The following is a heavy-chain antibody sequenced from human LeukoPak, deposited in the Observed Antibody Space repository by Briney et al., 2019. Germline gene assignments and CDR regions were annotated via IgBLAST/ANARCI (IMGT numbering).Heavy chain of an antibody. D-gene: IGHD3-16*01. Sequence: PGGSLRLSCAASGVTFSSYWMTWVRQAPGKGLEWVANIGEDGGEKYYVDSVKGRFTISRDNAKNPLYLQVNSLRAEDTAVYYCARRFLWEGTDAFDIWGQGTMVTVSS. CDR3: ARRFLWEGTDAFDI. J-gene: IGHJ3*02. CDR1: GVTFSSYW. CDR2: IGEDGGEK. V-gene: IGHV3-7*01.